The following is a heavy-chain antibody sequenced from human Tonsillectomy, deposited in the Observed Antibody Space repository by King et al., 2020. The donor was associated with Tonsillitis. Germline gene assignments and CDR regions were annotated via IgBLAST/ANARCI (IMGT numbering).Heavy chain of an antibody. Sequence: VQLVESGGGLVQPGGSLRLSCAASGFTFSSYDMIWVRQAPGKGLEWVSAMRCSGGGTDYAEFVKGRFTISSDKSKNTLYLQMNSLRAEDTAGYYCAKDRRSGWSRGAFDIWGQGTMVTVSS. CDR3: AKDRRSGWSRGAFDI. V-gene: IGHV3-23*04. CDR1: GFTFSSYD. CDR2: MRCSGGGT. J-gene: IGHJ3*02. D-gene: IGHD6-19*01.